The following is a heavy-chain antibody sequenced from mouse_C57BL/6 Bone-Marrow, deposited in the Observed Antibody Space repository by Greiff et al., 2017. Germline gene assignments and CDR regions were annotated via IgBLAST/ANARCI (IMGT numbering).Heavy chain of an antibody. CDR1: GYTFTGYW. CDR2: ILPGSGST. Sequence: VQLVESGAELMKPGASVKLSCKATGYTFTGYWIEWVKQRPGHGLEWIGEILPGSGSTNYNEKFKGKATFTADTSSNTAYMQLSSLTTEDSAIYYCARPSYYYGSSRYAMDYWGQGTSVTVSS. CDR3: ARPSYYYGSSRYAMDY. J-gene: IGHJ4*01. D-gene: IGHD1-1*01. V-gene: IGHV1-9*01.